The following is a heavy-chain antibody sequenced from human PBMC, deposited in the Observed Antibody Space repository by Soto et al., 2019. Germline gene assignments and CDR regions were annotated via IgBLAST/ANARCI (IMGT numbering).Heavy chain of an antibody. Sequence: QVQLVQSGGEVKKPGASVKVSCKASGYTFASYAINWVRQAPGQGLEWMGWISAYDGNTNYAQKFQGRLTMTTDTSTTTAYMDLRSLGSYDTAMYYWARDDYGCDYWGQGTLLTVSS. D-gene: IGHD4-17*01. CDR3: ARDDYGCDY. CDR1: GYTFASYA. J-gene: IGHJ4*02. CDR2: ISAYDGNT. V-gene: IGHV1-18*01.